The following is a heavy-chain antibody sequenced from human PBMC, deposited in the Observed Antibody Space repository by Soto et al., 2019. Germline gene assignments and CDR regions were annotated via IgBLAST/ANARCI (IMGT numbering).Heavy chain of an antibody. Sequence: ASVKVSCQASGYTFTGYYMHWVRQAPGQGLEWMGWINPNSGSTNYAQKFQGRVTMTRDTSISTAYMELSRLRSDDTAVYYCARDRNFGMDVWGQGTTVTVSS. V-gene: IGHV1-2*02. CDR2: INPNSGST. CDR3: ARDRNFGMDV. CDR1: GYTFTGYY. J-gene: IGHJ6*02.